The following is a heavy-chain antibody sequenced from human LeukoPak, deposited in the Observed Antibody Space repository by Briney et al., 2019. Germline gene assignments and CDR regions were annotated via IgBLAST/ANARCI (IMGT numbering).Heavy chain of an antibody. J-gene: IGHJ4*02. Sequence: SETLSLTCTVSGGSISGYYWSWIRQPPGKGLEWIGYISHSGITNFNPSLKSRVSMSVDTSMNQFSLNLFSVTAADTAMYFCARDAGYNGFGFFDYWGQGSLVTVSS. CDR1: GGSISGYY. CDR2: ISHSGIT. V-gene: IGHV4-59*01. CDR3: ARDAGYNGFGFFDY. D-gene: IGHD5-24*01.